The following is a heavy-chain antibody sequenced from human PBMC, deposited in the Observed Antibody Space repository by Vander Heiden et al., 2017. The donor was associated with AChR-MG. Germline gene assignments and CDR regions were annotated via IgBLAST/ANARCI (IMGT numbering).Heavy chain of an antibody. V-gene: IGHV3-48*03. Sequence: EVQLVESGGGLVQPGGSLRLSCVASGFTFSDYEMRWVRQAPGKGLEWVSYTSSSATTIYYADSVKGRFTISRDNAKNSLYLQMNSLRVEDTAVYYCARGKESTNCLFDYWGQGTLVTVSS. CDR3: ARGKESTNCLFDY. CDR1: GFTFSDYE. J-gene: IGHJ4*02. CDR2: TSSSATTI. D-gene: IGHD2-2*01.